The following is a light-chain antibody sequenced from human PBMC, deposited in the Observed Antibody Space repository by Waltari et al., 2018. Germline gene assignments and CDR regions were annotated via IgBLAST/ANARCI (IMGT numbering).Light chain of an antibody. J-gene: IGKJ5*01. CDR3: QQYDNLLPT. CDR1: QDISNY. V-gene: IGKV1-33*01. Sequence: DIQMPQSPSSLSASVGARVTITCQASQDISNYLNWYQQKPGKAPKLLIYDASNLETGVPSRFSGSGSGTDFTFTISSLQPEDIATYYCQQYDNLLPTFGQGTRLEIK. CDR2: DAS.